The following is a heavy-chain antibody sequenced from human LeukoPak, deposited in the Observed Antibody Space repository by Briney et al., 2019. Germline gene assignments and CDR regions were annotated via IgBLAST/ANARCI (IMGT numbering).Heavy chain of an antibody. J-gene: IGHJ4*02. CDR3: STLRGTSDY. CDR1: GYSISDYY. CDR2: IDPENSAR. V-gene: IGHV1-69-2*01. D-gene: IGHD3-16*01. Sequence: GAPVKVSCKASGYSISDYYIHWVKQAPGKGLEWMGRIDPENSARVYAERFQGSLTITADTSGNTVYMTLSGLRAVDTAVYYCSTLRGTSDYWGQGTLVTVSS.